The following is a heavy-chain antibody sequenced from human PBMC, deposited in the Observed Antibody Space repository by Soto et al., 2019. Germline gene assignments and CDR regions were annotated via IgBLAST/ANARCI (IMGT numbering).Heavy chain of an antibody. D-gene: IGHD3-10*01. CDR3: VRDLRAGNYFDY. Sequence: QVQLVQSGGGVVQPGGSLGLSCAASGFSFNGYGMHWVRQAPGKGLEWLAVIGHDGTYRRYADSVKDRFIISRDNAKKTLYLQMNSLRGEDTARYFCVRDLRAGNYFDYCGQGSLAIVSS. CDR2: IGHDGTYR. V-gene: IGHV3-33*01. J-gene: IGHJ4*02. CDR1: GFSFNGYG.